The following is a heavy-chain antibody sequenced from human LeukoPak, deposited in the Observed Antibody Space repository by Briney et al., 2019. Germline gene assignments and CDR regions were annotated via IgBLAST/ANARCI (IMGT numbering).Heavy chain of an antibody. D-gene: IGHD1-1*01. V-gene: IGHV3-30*03. CDR2: ISYDGSNK. J-gene: IGHJ4*02. CDR1: GFTFSSYG. Sequence: GRSLRLSCAASGFTFSSYGMHWVRQAPGKGLEWVAVISYDGSNKYYADSVKGRFTISRDNSKNTLYLQMNSLRAEDTAVYYCARAVGVVDCNTYNCKPYYFDYWGQGALVTVSS. CDR3: ARAVGVVDCNTYNCKPYYFDY.